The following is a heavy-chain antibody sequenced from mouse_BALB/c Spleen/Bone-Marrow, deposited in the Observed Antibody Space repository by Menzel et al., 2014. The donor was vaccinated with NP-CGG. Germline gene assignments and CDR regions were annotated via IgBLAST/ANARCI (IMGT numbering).Heavy chain of an antibody. V-gene: IGHV2-9*02. D-gene: IGHD4-1*01. Sequence: VKLVESGPGLVAPSQSLSITCTVSGFSLTSYGVHWVRQPPGKGLEWLGVKWAGGTTSYNSALMSRLSISRDNSKSQVFLKMNRLQTDDTAIYYCARTGTKDYFDYWGQGTTLTASS. CDR3: ARTGTKDYFDY. CDR2: KWAGGTT. CDR1: GFSLTSYG. J-gene: IGHJ2*01.